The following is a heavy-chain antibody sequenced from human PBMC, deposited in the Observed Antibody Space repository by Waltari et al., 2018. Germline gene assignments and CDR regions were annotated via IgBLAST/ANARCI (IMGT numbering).Heavy chain of an antibody. Sequence: QLQLQESGPGLVKPSETLSLTCTVSGGSISSSSYYWGWLRQPPGKGLEWIGSIYYSGSTYYNPSLKSRVTISVDTSKNQFSLKLSSVTAADTAVYYCARDGPVVVAATIDYFDYWGQGTLVTVSS. CDR3: ARDGPVVVAATIDYFDY. D-gene: IGHD2-15*01. CDR1: GGSISSSSYY. J-gene: IGHJ4*02. V-gene: IGHV4-39*07. CDR2: IYYSGST.